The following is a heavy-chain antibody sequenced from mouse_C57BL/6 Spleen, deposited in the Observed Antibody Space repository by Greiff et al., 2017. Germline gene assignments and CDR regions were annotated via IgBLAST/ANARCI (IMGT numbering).Heavy chain of an antibody. V-gene: IGHV14-1*01. Sequence: EVQLQQSGAELVRPGASVKLSCTASGFNIKDYYMHWVKQRPEQGLEWIGRIDPEDGDTEYAPKFQGKATMTADTSSNTAYLQLSSLTSEDTAVYYCTFCYYGSSSDYWGQGTTLTVSS. CDR2: IDPEDGDT. CDR1: GFNIKDYY. D-gene: IGHD1-1*01. CDR3: TFCYYGSSSDY. J-gene: IGHJ2*01.